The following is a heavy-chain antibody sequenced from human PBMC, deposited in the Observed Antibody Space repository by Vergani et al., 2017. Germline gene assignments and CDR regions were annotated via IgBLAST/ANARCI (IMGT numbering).Heavy chain of an antibody. J-gene: IGHJ4*02. CDR1: GFTVSSNY. D-gene: IGHD6-13*01. CDR3: ARGRYSSSGFFDY. Sequence: EVQLVESGGGLVQPGGSLRLSCAASGFTVSSNYMSWVRQAPGKGLEWVSVIYSGGSTYYADSVKGRFTISRDNSKNTLYLQMNSLRAEDTAVYYCARGRYSSSGFFDYWGQGTLVTVSS. CDR2: IYSGGST. V-gene: IGHV3-66*02.